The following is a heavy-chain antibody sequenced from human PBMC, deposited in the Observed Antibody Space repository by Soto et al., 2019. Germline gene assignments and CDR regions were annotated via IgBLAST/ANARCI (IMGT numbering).Heavy chain of an antibody. Sequence: ESLKISCKGSGYSFTSYWIAWVRQMPGKGLEWMGIIYPGDSDTRYSPSFRGQVTISADKSISTAYLQWSSLKASDSAMYYCGRALYCSGGSCPPDYWGQGTLVTVSS. V-gene: IGHV5-51*01. J-gene: IGHJ4*02. CDR3: GRALYCSGGSCPPDY. CDR1: GYSFTSYW. D-gene: IGHD2-15*01. CDR2: IYPGDSDT.